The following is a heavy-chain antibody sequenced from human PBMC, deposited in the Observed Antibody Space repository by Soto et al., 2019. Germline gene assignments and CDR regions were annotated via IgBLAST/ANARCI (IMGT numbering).Heavy chain of an antibody. V-gene: IGHV3-30-3*01. J-gene: IGHJ4*02. CDR2: ISYDGSNK. Sequence: GGSLRLSCAASGFTFSSYAMHWVRQAPGKGLEWVAVISYDGSNKYYADSVKGRFTISRDNSKNTLYLQMNSLRAEDTAVYYCARDDSSGSKGLRGVDYWGQGTLVTVSS. D-gene: IGHD3-22*01. CDR1: GFTFSSYA. CDR3: ARDDSSGSKGLRGVDY.